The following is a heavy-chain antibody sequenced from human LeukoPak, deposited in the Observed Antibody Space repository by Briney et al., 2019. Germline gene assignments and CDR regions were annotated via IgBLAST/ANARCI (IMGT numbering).Heavy chain of an antibody. CDR3: TADFSHFDSSRGFYSY. CDR2: ISGGGRAT. CDR1: GFVFTSHA. D-gene: IGHD3-3*01. Sequence: GGSLRLSCAPSGFVFTSHAISWVSQPSGRGLEWISVISGGGRATEYVDSVKGRFTVTRDISQNTVSLQMNSLKTDDTGVYYCTADFSHFDSSRGFYSYWGQGTLVAVSS. J-gene: IGHJ4*02. V-gene: IGHV3-23*01.